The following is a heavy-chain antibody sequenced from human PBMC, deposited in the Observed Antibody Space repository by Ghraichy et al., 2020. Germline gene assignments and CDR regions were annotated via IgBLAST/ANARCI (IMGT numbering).Heavy chain of an antibody. CDR1: GYSFTSYW. CDR3: ARLEQLERHWAASPFDY. J-gene: IGHJ4*02. V-gene: IGHV5-51*01. Sequence: GESLNISCKGSGYSFTSYWIGWVRQMPGKGLEWMGIIYPGDSDTRYSPSFQGQVTISADKSISTAYLQWSSLKASDTAMYYCARLEQLERHWAASPFDYWGQGTLVTVSS. D-gene: IGHD1-1*01. CDR2: IYPGDSDT.